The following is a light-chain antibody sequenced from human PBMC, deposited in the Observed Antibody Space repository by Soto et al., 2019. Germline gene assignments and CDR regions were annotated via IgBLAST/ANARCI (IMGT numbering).Light chain of an antibody. J-gene: IGKJ1*01. V-gene: IGKV3-20*01. CDR2: GAS. Sequence: FKQSPGTLTLSPGQSATLSCRASQSVSSSYLAWYQQKPGQAPRLLIYGASSRATGIPDRFSGSGSGTDFTLTISRLEPEDFAVYYCQQYGSSPWTFCQGTKVDIK. CDR1: QSVSSSY. CDR3: QQYGSSPWT.